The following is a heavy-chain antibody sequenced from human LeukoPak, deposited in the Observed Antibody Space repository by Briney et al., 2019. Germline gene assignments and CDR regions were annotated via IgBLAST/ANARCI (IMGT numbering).Heavy chain of an antibody. D-gene: IGHD2-2*01. J-gene: IGHJ4*02. CDR3: ARAKPPGQYQLLIDY. CDR2: INPNGGST. CDR1: GYTFTSYY. Sequence: GASVKVSCKASGYTFTSYYMHWVRQAPGQGLEWMGIINPNGGSTSYAQKFQGRVTMTRDTSTSTVYMELSSLRSEGTAVYYCARAKPPGQYQLLIDYWGQGTLVTVSS. V-gene: IGHV1-46*01.